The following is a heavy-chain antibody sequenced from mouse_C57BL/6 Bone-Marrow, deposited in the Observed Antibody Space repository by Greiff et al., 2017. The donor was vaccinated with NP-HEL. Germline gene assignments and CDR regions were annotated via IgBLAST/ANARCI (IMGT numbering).Heavy chain of an antibody. V-gene: IGHV1-59*01. Sequence: QVQLQQSGAELVRPGTSVKLSCKASGYTFTSYWMHWVKQRPGQGLEWIGVIDPSDSYTNYNQQFKGKATLTVDTSSSTAYMQLSSLTSEDSAVYYCASYYGSSYGYFDYWGQGTTLTVSS. J-gene: IGHJ2*01. CDR1: GYTFTSYW. CDR2: IDPSDSYT. CDR3: ASYYGSSYGYFDY. D-gene: IGHD1-1*01.